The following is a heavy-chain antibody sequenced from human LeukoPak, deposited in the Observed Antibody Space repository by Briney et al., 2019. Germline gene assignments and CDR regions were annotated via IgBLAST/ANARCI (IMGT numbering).Heavy chain of an antibody. V-gene: IGHV1-69*04. CDR2: IIPILGIA. CDR1: GGTFSSCA. Sequence: ASVKVSCKASGGTFSSCAISWVRQAPGQGLEWMGRIIPILGIANYAQKFQGRVTITADKSTSTAYMELSSLRSEDTAVYYCARVAYYYYYGMDVWGQGTTVTVSS. CDR3: ARVAYYYYYGMDV. J-gene: IGHJ6*02.